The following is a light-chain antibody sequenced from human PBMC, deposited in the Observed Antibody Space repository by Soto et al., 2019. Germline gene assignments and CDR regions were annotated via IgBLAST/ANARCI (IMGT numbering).Light chain of an antibody. V-gene: IGKV3-15*01. CDR2: ASS. CDR3: QQYNNWPPLT. Sequence: EIVMTQSPATLSVSPGEGATLSCRASQRVSSNLAWYQQKPGQAPRLLIYASSTRATGIPARFSGSGSGTEYTLTISSVQSEDFAVYYCQQYNNWPPLTFGGGTKVEIK. CDR1: QRVSSN. J-gene: IGKJ4*01.